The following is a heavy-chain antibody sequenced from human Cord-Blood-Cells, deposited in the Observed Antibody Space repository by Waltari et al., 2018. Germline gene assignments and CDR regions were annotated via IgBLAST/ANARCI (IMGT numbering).Heavy chain of an antibody. CDR3: ARVYYDFWSGYYGDYYYGMDV. D-gene: IGHD3-3*01. V-gene: IGHV4-34*01. CDR2: INHSGSP. Sequence: QVQLQQWGAGLLKPSETLSLTCAVYGGSFSGYYWSWIRQPPGKGLEWIGEINHSGSPNYNPSLKSRVTISVDTSKNQFSLKLSSVTAADTAVYYCARVYYDFWSGYYGDYYYGMDVWGQGTTVTVSS. J-gene: IGHJ6*02. CDR1: GGSFSGYY.